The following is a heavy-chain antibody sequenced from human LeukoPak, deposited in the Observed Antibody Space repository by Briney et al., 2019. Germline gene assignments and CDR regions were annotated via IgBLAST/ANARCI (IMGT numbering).Heavy chain of an antibody. Sequence: SETLSLTCTVSGGYISSSSYYWGWIRQPPGKGLEWIGSIYYSGSTYYNPSLKSRVTISVDTSKNQFSLKLSSVTAADTAVYYCARRGGSSGSRRPFDYWGQGTLVTVSS. CDR1: GGYISSSSYY. D-gene: IGHD3-22*01. J-gene: IGHJ4*02. CDR2: IYYSGST. CDR3: ARRGGSSGSRRPFDY. V-gene: IGHV4-39*07.